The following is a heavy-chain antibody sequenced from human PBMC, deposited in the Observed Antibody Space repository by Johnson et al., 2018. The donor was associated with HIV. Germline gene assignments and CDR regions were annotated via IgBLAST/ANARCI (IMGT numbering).Heavy chain of an antibody. CDR3: AKDISDNLTGGRDAFDI. D-gene: IGHD3-9*01. Sequence: QVQLVESGGGVVQPGRSLRLSCSASGFSFSNCAMHWVRQAPGKGLEWVAVISYDGSNKYYADSVKGRFTISRDKSKNTLYLQMNRLRGEDKAVDYCAKDISDNLTGGRDAFDILGPGTMGTVSS. V-gene: IGHV3-30*04. CDR2: ISYDGSNK. CDR1: GFSFSNCA. J-gene: IGHJ3*02.